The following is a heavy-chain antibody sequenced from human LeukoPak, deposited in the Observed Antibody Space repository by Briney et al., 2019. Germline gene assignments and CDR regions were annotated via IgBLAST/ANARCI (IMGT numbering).Heavy chain of an antibody. CDR2: INAGNGNT. CDR1: GYTFTSYA. Sequence: ASVTVSCKASGYTFTSYAMHWVRQAPGQGLEWMGWINAGNGNTKYSQKFQGRVTITRDTSASTAYMELSSLRSEDTAVYYCARGISGLPRNNWFDPWGQGTLVTVSS. D-gene: IGHD5-12*01. CDR3: ARGISGLPRNNWFDP. J-gene: IGHJ5*02. V-gene: IGHV1-3*01.